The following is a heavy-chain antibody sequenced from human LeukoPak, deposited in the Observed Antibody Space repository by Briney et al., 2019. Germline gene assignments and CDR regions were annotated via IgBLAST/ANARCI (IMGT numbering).Heavy chain of an antibody. CDR1: GGSISSGGYS. Sequence: SETLSLTCAVSGGSISSGGYSWSWIRQPPGKGLEWIGYIYHSGSTYYNPSLKSRVTISVDRSKNQFSLKLSSVTAADTAVYYCARGRYFDWGHDYWGQGTLVTVSS. J-gene: IGHJ4*02. V-gene: IGHV4-30-2*01. CDR2: IYHSGST. D-gene: IGHD3-9*01. CDR3: ARGRYFDWGHDY.